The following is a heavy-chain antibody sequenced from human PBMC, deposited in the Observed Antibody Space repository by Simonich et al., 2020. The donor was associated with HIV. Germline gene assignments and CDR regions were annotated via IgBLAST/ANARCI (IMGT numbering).Heavy chain of an antibody. D-gene: IGHD6-13*01. CDR1: GYSISSGYS. Sequence: QVQLQESGPGLVKPSETLSLTCAVSGYSISSGYSWGWIRQPPGKGREWIGIIYHSGATYYNPSLKSRVTISVDTSKNKFSLKLSSVTAADTAVYDCARVGLRIAAAGTVVGFDYWGQGTLVTVSS. CDR3: ARVGLRIAAAGTVVGFDY. V-gene: IGHV4-38-2*01. CDR2: IYHSGAT. J-gene: IGHJ4*02.